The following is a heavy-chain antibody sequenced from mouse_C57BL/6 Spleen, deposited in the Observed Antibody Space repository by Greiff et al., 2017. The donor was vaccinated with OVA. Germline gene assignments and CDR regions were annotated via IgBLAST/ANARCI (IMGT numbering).Heavy chain of an antibody. Sequence: VQLQQSGPGLVKPSQSLSLTCSVTGYSITSGYYWNWIRPFPGNKLDWMAYISYDGSNNYNPSLKNRISITRDTPKNQFVLKLNSVTTEDTATYYCARERVGYYWYFDVWGTGTTVTVSA. CDR2: ISYDGSN. CDR1: GYSITSGYY. V-gene: IGHV3-6*01. J-gene: IGHJ1*03. D-gene: IGHD2-2*01. CDR3: ARERVGYYWYFDV.